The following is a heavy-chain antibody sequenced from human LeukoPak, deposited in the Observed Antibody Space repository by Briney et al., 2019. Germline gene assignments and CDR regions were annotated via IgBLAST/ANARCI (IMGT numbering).Heavy chain of an antibody. D-gene: IGHD2-15*01. V-gene: IGHV4-31*03. Sequence: KPSETLSLTCTVSGGSISSGGYYWSWIRQHPGKGLEWIGYIYYSGSTYYNPSLKSRVTISVDTSKNQFSLKLRTVTAADTAVYYCERGVKGDCTGGSCYPHFDYWGQGTLVTVSS. CDR3: ERGVKGDCTGGSCYPHFDY. J-gene: IGHJ4*02. CDR2: IYYSGST. CDR1: GGSISSGGYY.